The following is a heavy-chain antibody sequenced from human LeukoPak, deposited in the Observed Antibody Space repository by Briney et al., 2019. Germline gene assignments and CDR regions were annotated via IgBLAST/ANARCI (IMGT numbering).Heavy chain of an antibody. CDR1: GGSVTRGGYY. D-gene: IGHD2-15*01. J-gene: IGHJ4*02. CDR2: VSTSGNT. Sequence: PSETLSLTCTVFGGSVTRGGYYWTWVRQYPGKGLEWLAYVSTSGNTYYNPSLQSRFTISADTSKNQFSLRMSSVTAADTAVYYCAREGFCTGGSCLDYWGQGTLVTVSS. V-gene: IGHV4-31*03. CDR3: AREGFCTGGSCLDY.